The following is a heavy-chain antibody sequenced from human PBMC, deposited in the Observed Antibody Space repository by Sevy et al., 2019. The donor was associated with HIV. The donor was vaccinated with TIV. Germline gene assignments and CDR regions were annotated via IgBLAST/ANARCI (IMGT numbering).Heavy chain of an antibody. CDR3: ARGGSPYSLDY. D-gene: IGHD5-12*01. J-gene: IGHJ4*02. V-gene: IGHV4-59*01. CDR2: MSKGGST. Sequence: SETLSLTCTVSGGSINNYYWSWIRQPPGKGLEWLGSMSKGGSTNYNPSLGSRPNISVDTSKNQFSLQLSSVTAADTAVYYCARGGSPYSLDYWGQRTLVTVSS. CDR1: GGSINNYY.